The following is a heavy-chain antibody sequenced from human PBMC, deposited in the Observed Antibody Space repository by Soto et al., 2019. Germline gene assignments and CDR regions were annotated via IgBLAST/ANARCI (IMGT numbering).Heavy chain of an antibody. J-gene: IGHJ4*02. D-gene: IGHD6-19*01. Sequence: ASVKVSCKASGGTFSSYAISWVRQAPGQGLEWMGGIIPIFGTANYAQKFQGRVTITADESTSTAYMELSSLRSEDTAVYYCARGLTHLIAVAGTSAYFDYWGQGTLVTVSS. CDR2: IIPIFGTA. V-gene: IGHV1-69*13. CDR3: ARGLTHLIAVAGTSAYFDY. CDR1: GGTFSSYA.